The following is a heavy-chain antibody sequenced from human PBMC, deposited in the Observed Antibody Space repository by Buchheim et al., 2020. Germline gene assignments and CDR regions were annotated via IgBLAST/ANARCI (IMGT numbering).Heavy chain of an antibody. CDR1: GFTFSTHW. D-gene: IGHD3-22*01. Sequence: EVQLVESGGALVQPGGSLRLSCAASGFTFSTHWMHWVRQGPGKGLVWVSRINIRGSDTTYADSVKGRFTISRYNAKNTLYLQMDSLRAEDAAVYYCARENYDTYFFDFWGQGTL. CDR3: ARENYDTYFFDF. J-gene: IGHJ4*02. CDR2: INIRGSDT. V-gene: IGHV3-74*01.